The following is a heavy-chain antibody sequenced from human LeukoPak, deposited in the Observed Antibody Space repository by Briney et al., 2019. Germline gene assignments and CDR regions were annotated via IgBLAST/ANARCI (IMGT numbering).Heavy chain of an antibody. CDR3: ARVDDV. CDR1: GGSISSSNW. CDR2: INHSGGT. V-gene: IGHV4-4*02. J-gene: IGHJ6*02. Sequence: SETLSLTCAVSGGSISSSNWWSWVRQPPGKGLEWIGEINHSGGTNYNPSLESRVTISIDTSKNQFSLKLSSVTAADTAVYYCARVDDVWGQGTTVTVSS.